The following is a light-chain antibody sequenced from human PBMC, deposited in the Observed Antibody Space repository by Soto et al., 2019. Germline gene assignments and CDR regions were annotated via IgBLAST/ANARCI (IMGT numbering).Light chain of an antibody. CDR3: QQYGSSPYT. V-gene: IGKV3-20*01. CDR2: GAS. Sequence: EIVLTQSPGTLSLSPGERATLSCRASQSVSSSYLAWYQQKPGQAPRLLIYGASSRATGIPDRFSGSGSGTDFTFTISRLEPEDVAVYYCQQYGSSPYTFGKGTKLEIK. CDR1: QSVSSSY. J-gene: IGKJ2*01.